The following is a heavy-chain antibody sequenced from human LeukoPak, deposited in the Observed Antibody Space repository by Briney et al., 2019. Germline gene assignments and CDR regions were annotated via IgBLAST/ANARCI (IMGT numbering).Heavy chain of an antibody. D-gene: IGHD6-13*01. CDR2: IYHSGST. J-gene: IGHJ5*02. CDR3: ARARSGIAGFDP. CDR1: GYSISSGYY. V-gene: IGHV4-38-2*02. Sequence: SETLSLTCTVSGYSISSGYYWGWIRQPPGKGLEWIGSIYHSGSTYYNPSLKSRVTISVDTSKNQFSQKLSSVTAADTAVYYCARARSGIAGFDPWGQGTLVTVSS.